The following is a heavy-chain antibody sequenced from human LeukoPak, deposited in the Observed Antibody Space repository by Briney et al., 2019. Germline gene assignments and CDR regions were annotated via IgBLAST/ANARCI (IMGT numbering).Heavy chain of an antibody. V-gene: IGHV4-4*07. CDR3: ARVGSLNRGRNWFDP. J-gene: IGHJ5*02. D-gene: IGHD1-14*01. CDR2: IYTSGSI. Sequence: SETLSLTCTVSGGSISSYFCSWIRQPAGKGLEWIGRIYTSGSINYNPSLKSRVTMSVDRSKNQFSLKLSSVTAADTAVYYCARVGSLNRGRNWFDPGGQGTLVTVSS. CDR1: GGSISSYF.